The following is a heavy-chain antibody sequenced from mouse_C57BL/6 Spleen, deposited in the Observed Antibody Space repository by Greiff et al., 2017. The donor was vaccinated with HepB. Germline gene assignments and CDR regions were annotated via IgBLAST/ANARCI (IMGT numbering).Heavy chain of an antibody. D-gene: IGHD2-3*01. CDR2: IRLKSDNYAT. V-gene: IGHV6-3*01. J-gene: IGHJ1*03. CDR1: GFTFSNYW. Sequence: DVKLVESGGGLVQPGGSMKLSCVASGFTFSNYWMNWVRQSPEKGLEWVAQIRLKSDNYATHYAESVKGRFTISRDDSKSSVYLQMNNLRAEDTGIYYCTEGGYYDWYFDVWGTGTTVTVSS. CDR3: TEGGYYDWYFDV.